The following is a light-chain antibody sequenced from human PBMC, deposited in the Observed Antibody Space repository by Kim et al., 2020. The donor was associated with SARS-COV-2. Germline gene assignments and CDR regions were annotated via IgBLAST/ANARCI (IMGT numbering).Light chain of an antibody. CDR1: SLRSYY. J-gene: IGLJ3*02. CDR2: GKN. Sequence: ALGQTVRITCQGDSLRSYYAIWYQQKPGQAPVLVIYGKNNRPSGIPYRFSGSSSGNTASLTITGAQAEDEADYYCNSRDSSGNPWVFGGGTQLTVL. V-gene: IGLV3-19*01. CDR3: NSRDSSGNPWV.